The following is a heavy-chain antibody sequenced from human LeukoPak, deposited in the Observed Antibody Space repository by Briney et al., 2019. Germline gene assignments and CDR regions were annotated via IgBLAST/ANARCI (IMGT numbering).Heavy chain of an antibody. CDR2: IHYSGST. CDR3: ARDIGRQQLIDY. J-gene: IGHJ4*02. D-gene: IGHD6-13*01. Sequence: SETLSLTCTVSGGSISSSSYYWGWIRQPPGKGLEWIGSIHYSGSTYYNPSLKSRVTISVDTSKNQFSLKLSSVTAADTAVYYCARDIGRQQLIDYWGQGTLVTVSS. V-gene: IGHV4-39*02. CDR1: GGSISSSSYY.